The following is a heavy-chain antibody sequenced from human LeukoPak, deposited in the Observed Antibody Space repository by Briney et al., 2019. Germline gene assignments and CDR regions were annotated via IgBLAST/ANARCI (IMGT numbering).Heavy chain of an antibody. D-gene: IGHD1-14*01. CDR2: IHYSGST. V-gene: IGHV4-59*01. Sequence: SETLSLTCTVSGGSISGYFWSWIRQPPGKGLEWIGSIHYSGSTNYNPSLKSRVTISVDTSKNQFSLKLSSVTAADTAMYYCARDRGNHNYYYGTDVWGQGTTVTVSS. J-gene: IGHJ6*02. CDR1: GGSISGYF. CDR3: ARDRGNHNYYYGTDV.